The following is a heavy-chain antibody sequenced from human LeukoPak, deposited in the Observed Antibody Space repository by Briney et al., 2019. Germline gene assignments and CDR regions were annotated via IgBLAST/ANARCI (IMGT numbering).Heavy chain of an antibody. CDR2: ISGSGGST. J-gene: IGHJ4*02. CDR3: ARDVIVGVITARYDC. CDR1: GFTFSSYA. Sequence: GGSLRLSCAASGFTFSSYAMSWVRQAPGKGLEWVSAISGSGGSTYYADSVKGRFTISRDNAKNSLYLQMNSLTAEDTAVYYCARDVIVGVITARYDCWGQGTLVTVSS. D-gene: IGHD1-26*01. V-gene: IGHV3-23*01.